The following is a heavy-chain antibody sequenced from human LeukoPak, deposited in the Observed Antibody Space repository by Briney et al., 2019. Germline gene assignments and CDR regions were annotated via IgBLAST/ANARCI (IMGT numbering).Heavy chain of an antibody. V-gene: IGHV3-9*01. CDR3: ARLTGAASGTYYFDF. CDR2: ISWNSRII. J-gene: IGHJ4*02. CDR1: GFIFDDYA. Sequence: GGSLRLSCAASGFIFDDYAMYWARQAPGKGLEWVSGISWNSRIIDYADSVKGRFTISRDNAKTSLYLQMNSLTTEDTAFYYCARLTGAASGTYYFDFWGQGTLVTVPS. D-gene: IGHD1-26*01.